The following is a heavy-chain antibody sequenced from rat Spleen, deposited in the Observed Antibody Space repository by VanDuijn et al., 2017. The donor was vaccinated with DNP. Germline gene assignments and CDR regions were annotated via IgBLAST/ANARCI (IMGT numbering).Heavy chain of an antibody. CDR2: ISPSGGST. Sequence: EVKLVESGGGLVQPGRSLKLSCGASGFTFSNYGMHWIRQAPTKGLEWVASISPSGGSTYYRDSVKGRVTISRDNAESTLYLQMDSLRSEDTATYYCARHAYPGHSYFDYWGQGVMVTVSS. D-gene: IGHD1-4*01. CDR3: ARHAYPGHSYFDY. V-gene: IGHV5-19*01. J-gene: IGHJ2*01. CDR1: GFTFSNYG.